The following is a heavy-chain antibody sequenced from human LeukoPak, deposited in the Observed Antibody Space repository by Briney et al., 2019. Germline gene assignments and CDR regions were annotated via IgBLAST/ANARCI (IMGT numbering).Heavy chain of an antibody. Sequence: GGSLRLSCAASGFTFSRSGMHWVRQAPGKGLEWVAVISYDGSDKYYADSVKGRFTISRDNSKNTLYLQMNSLRAEDTAVYYCAKDGYSSGWYRIPTDYYYYGMDVWGQGTTVTVSS. CDR1: GFTFSRSG. CDR3: AKDGYSSGWYRIPTDYYYYGMDV. V-gene: IGHV3-30*18. J-gene: IGHJ6*02. CDR2: ISYDGSDK. D-gene: IGHD6-19*01.